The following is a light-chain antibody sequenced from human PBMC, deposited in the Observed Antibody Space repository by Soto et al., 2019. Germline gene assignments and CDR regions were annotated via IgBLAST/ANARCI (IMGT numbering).Light chain of an antibody. Sequence: DIQMTQSPSSLSASVGDRVTITCRTSQGINDYLNWYQMKPGEAPKLLIYAASALQSGIPSRFSCSASGTEFTLTITSLQPEDFATYYCQQSYNFPRTFGQGTKVEVK. CDR3: QQSYNFPRT. J-gene: IGKJ1*01. CDR2: AAS. CDR1: QGINDY. V-gene: IGKV1-39*01.